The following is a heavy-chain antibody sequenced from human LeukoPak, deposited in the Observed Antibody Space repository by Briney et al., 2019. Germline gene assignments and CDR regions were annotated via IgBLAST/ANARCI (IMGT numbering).Heavy chain of an antibody. Sequence: PSETLSLTCAVYVGSFSGYYWSWIRQPPGKGREWIGEINHSGSTNYNPSLKRRVTISVGTTKNHFSLKMRSVAAADPAVYYCARRPGSRTDYWGRGTLVTVSS. CDR1: VGSFSGYY. CDR3: ARRPGSRTDY. J-gene: IGHJ4*02. D-gene: IGHD3-10*01. V-gene: IGHV4-34*01. CDR2: INHSGST.